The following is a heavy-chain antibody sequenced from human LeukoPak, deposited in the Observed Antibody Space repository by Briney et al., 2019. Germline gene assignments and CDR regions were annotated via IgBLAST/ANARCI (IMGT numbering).Heavy chain of an antibody. V-gene: IGHV4-34*01. Sequence: PSETLSLTCAVYGGSFSGYSWSWIRQPPGKGLEWIGEINHSGSTNYNPSLKSRVTISVDTSKNQFSLKLSSVTAADTAVYYCAREGPLRPLDYWGQGTLVTVSS. CDR1: GGSFSGYS. CDR2: INHSGST. D-gene: IGHD5/OR15-5a*01. J-gene: IGHJ4*02. CDR3: AREGPLRPLDY.